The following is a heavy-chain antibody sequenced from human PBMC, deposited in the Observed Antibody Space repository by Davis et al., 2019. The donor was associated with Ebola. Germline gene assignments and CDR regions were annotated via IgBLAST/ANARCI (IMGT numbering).Heavy chain of an antibody. CDR1: GFTFSTYS. D-gene: IGHD3-10*01. Sequence: GGSLRLSCAASGFTFSTYSMNWVRQSPGKGLEWVSSITSGSTFIYYADSVKGRCTISRDDAKNSLYLQMNSLTAGDTAVYYCVRSRGYWGQGTLVTVSS. CDR3: VRSRGY. J-gene: IGHJ4*02. V-gene: IGHV3-21*01. CDR2: ITSGSTFI.